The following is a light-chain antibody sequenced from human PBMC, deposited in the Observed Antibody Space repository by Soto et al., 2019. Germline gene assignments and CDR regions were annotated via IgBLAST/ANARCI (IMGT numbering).Light chain of an antibody. J-gene: IGLJ2*01. Sequence: QSALPQPASVSGAPGQSITISCTGTSSDVGGYNYVSWYQQHPGKAPKLMIYEVSNRPSGVSNRFSGSKSGNTASLTIAGLQAEDEADYYCSSYTSSSTVVFGGGTKRTVL. CDR3: SSYTSSSTVV. V-gene: IGLV2-14*01. CDR2: EVS. CDR1: SSDVGGYNY.